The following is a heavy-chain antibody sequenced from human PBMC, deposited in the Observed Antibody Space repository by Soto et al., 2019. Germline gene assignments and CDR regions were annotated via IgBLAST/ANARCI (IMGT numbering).Heavy chain of an antibody. CDR2: ISWNSGSI. CDR3: AKDRDGYYYYGVDV. J-gene: IGHJ6*02. V-gene: IGHV3-9*01. CDR1: GFTFDDYA. Sequence: LRLSCAASGFTFDDYAMHWVRQAPGKGLEWVSGISWNSGSIGYADSVKGRFTISRDNAKNSLYLQMNSLRAEDTALYYCAKDRDGYYYYGVDVWGQGTTVTVSS.